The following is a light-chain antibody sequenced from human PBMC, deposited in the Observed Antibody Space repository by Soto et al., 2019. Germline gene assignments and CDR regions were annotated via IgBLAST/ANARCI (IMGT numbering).Light chain of an antibody. V-gene: IGLV2-11*01. Sequence: QSVLTQARSGTGAPLHAGTISCTGTSSDVGSYNYVSWYQQHPDKAPKLMIFDVTKRPSGVPDRFSGSKSGNTASLTISGLQAEDEADYYCCSYAGDYFYVFGTGTKVTVL. CDR3: CSYAGDYFYV. CDR1: SSDVGSYNY. J-gene: IGLJ1*01. CDR2: DVT.